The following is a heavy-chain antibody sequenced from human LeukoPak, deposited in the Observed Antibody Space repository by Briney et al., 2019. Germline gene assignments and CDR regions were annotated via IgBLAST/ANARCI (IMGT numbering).Heavy chain of an antibody. Sequence: SETLSLTCTVSGGSISNYYWSWIRQPAGKGLEWIGRIYTGGSTNYNPSLKSRVTMSVDTSKNQFSLKLSSVTAADTAVYYCARDYRSQPYYFDYWGQGTLVTVSS. CDR1: GGSISNYY. J-gene: IGHJ4*02. D-gene: IGHD1-26*01. V-gene: IGHV4-4*07. CDR2: IYTGGST. CDR3: ARDYRSQPYYFDY.